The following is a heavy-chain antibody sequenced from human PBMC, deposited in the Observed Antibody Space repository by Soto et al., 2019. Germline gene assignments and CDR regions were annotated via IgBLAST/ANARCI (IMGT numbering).Heavy chain of an antibody. D-gene: IGHD6-13*01. CDR1: GVTFSSYA. V-gene: IGHV1-69*13. CDR2: IIPIFGTA. J-gene: IGHJ6*02. CDR3: ARSGYSSRPDYYYYGMDV. Sequence: VASVKVSYKASGVTFSSYAISWVRQAPGQGLEWMGGIIPIFGTANYAQKFQGRVTITADESTSTAYMELSSLRSEDTAVYYCARSGYSSRPDYYYYGMDVWGQGTTVTVSS.